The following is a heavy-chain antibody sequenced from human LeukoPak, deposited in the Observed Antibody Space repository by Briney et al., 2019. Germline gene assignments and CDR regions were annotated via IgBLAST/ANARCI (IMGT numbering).Heavy chain of an antibody. D-gene: IGHD1-26*01. CDR3: ARGGIVGATNGGDY. J-gene: IGHJ4*02. V-gene: IGHV3-48*03. Sequence: PGGSLRLSCAASGFPFSNFDMNWVRQAPGKGLEWVAYISSSGSAIYCADSVKGRFTISRDNAKNSLYLQMNSLRAEDTAVYYCARGGIVGATNGGDYWGQGTLVTVSS. CDR1: GFPFSNFD. CDR2: ISSSGSAI.